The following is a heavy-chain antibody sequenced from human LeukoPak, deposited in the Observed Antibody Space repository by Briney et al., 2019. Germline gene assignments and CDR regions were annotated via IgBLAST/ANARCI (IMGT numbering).Heavy chain of an antibody. V-gene: IGHV4-4*07. J-gene: IGHJ6*02. CDR2: IYTSGST. Sequence: PSETLSLTCTVSGGSISNYYWSWIRQPAGKGLEWIGRIYTSGSTNYNPSLKSRVTMSVDTSKNQFSLKLSSVTAADTAVYYCARDLVVVPAAGPYYYYYYGMDVWGQGTTVTVSS. D-gene: IGHD2-2*01. CDR3: ARDLVVVPAAGPYYYYYYGMDV. CDR1: GGSISNYY.